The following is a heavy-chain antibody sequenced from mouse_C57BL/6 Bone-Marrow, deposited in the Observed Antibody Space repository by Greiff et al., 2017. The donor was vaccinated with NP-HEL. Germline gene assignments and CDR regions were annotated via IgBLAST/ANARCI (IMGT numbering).Heavy chain of an antibody. J-gene: IGHJ1*03. CDR1: GFSLTSYG. Sequence: QVQLQQSGPGLVQPSQSLSITCTVSGFSLTSYGVHWVRQSPGKGLEWLGVIWRGGSTDYNAAFMSRLSITKDNSKSQVFFKMNSLQADDTAIYYCAKNVYYGSSYWYFDVWGTGTTVTVSS. D-gene: IGHD1-1*01. CDR3: AKNVYYGSSYWYFDV. CDR2: IWRGGST. V-gene: IGHV2-5*01.